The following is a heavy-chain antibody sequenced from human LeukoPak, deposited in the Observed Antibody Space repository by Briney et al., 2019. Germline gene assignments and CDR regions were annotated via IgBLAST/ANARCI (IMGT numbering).Heavy chain of an antibody. CDR2: TYYRSKWFN. CDR1: GDSVSSNNVA. D-gene: IGHD1-14*01. Sequence: KTSQTLSLTCAISGDSVSSNNVAWNWIRQSPSRGLEWLGRTYYRSKWFNEHAVSVESRVSIQSDTSKNQFSLQLKSVTPEDTAVYYCARQSNRAFDIWGQGTMVTVSS. CDR3: ARQSNRAFDI. J-gene: IGHJ3*02. V-gene: IGHV6-1*01.